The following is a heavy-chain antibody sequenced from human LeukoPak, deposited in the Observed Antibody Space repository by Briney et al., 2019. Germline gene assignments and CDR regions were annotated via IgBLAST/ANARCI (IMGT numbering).Heavy chain of an antibody. CDR2: IIPILGIA. D-gene: IGHD1-26*01. V-gene: IGHV1-69*02. Sequence: ASVKVSCKASGGTFSSYTISWVRQAPGQGLEWMGRIIPILGIANYAQKFQGRVTITADKSTSTAYMELSSLRSEDTAVCYCARGWEGELLRFDYWGQGTLVTVSS. CDR3: ARGWEGELLRFDY. J-gene: IGHJ4*02. CDR1: GGTFSSYT.